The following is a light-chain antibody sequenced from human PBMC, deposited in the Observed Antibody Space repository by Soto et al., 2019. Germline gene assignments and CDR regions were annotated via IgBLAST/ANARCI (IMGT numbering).Light chain of an antibody. V-gene: IGKV3-20*01. CDR3: QLYACLLKT. Sequence: VLTQNKGTVSVFPGETVTLSCRASQSVSGYLDWFHQKPGQAPRPLIYDAFIRATGIPDRFSGSGSGTDFTLTISRLEPEDFAVYFCQLYACLLKTFG. CDR1: QSVSGY. J-gene: IGKJ2*01. CDR2: DAF.